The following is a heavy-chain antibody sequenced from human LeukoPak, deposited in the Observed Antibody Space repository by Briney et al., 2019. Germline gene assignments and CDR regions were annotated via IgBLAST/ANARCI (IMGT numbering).Heavy chain of an antibody. CDR1: GYTFTSYG. D-gene: IGHD3-10*01. Sequence: ASVKVSCKASGYTFTSYGISWVRQAPGQGLEWMGWISAYNGNTRYAQNLQGRVTLTTDTSTSTAYMEVRSLRSDDTAVNYCARAQTTGFGESLHYWGQGTLVTVSS. V-gene: IGHV1-18*01. CDR2: ISAYNGNT. J-gene: IGHJ4*02. CDR3: ARAQTTGFGESLHY.